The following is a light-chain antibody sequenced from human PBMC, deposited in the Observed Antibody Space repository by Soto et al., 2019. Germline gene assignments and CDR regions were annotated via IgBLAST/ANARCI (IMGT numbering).Light chain of an antibody. CDR1: RDISKY. V-gene: IGKV1-33*01. CDR3: QQYDNLPLT. J-gene: IGKJ4*01. Sequence: DIQMTQSPSSLSASVGDRVTITCXASRDISKYLNWYQQKPGKAPKLLIYDASNLESGVPSRFSGSGSGTDFTFTISGLRPEDIATYYCQQYDNLPLTFGGGTKVDIK. CDR2: DAS.